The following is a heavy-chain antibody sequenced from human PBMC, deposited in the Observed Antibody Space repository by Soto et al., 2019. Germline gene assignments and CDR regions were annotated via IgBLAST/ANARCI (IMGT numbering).Heavy chain of an antibody. CDR2: IYYSGST. D-gene: IGHD5-18*01. CDR1: GGSISSGGYY. J-gene: IGHJ4*02. CDR3: ASQRYGGYSYGTAPLDY. Sequence: QVQLQESGPGLVKPSQTLSLTCTVSGGSISSGGYYWSWIRQHPGKGLEWIGYIYYSGSTYYNPSLKSRVTISVDTSKNQFSLKLSSVTAADTAVYYCASQRYGGYSYGTAPLDYWGQGTLVTVSS. V-gene: IGHV4-31*03.